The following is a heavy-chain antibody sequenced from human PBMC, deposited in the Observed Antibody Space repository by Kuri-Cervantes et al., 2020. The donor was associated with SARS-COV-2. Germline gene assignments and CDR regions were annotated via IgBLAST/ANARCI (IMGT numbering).Heavy chain of an antibody. CDR2: VFYRGAT. D-gene: IGHD3-3*01. J-gene: IGHJ5*02. CDR3: AKTGSGYVGFDYWFDP. V-gene: IGHV4-39*01. Sequence: GSLRLSCTVSGVSINNYNSYWAWIRPSPGKGLEWIGTVFYRGATYFNPSLKSRITISMDTYKNQFSLKLNSVTYADTAVYYCAKTGSGYVGFDYWFDPWGPGPLVTVSS. CDR1: GVSINNYNSY.